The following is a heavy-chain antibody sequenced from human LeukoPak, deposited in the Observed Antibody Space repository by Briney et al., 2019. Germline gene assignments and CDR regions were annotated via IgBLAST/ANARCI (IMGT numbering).Heavy chain of an antibody. D-gene: IGHD2-15*01. J-gene: IGHJ3*02. CDR3: ARVYCSGGDCYSAFDI. Sequence: GSLRLSCAASGFTFSSYSMNWVRQAPGKGLEWVSSISSSSSYIYYADSVKGRFTISRDNAKNSLYLQMNSLRAEDTAVYYCARVYCSGGDCYSAFDIWGQGTMVTVSS. CDR1: GFTFSSYS. CDR2: ISSSSSYI. V-gene: IGHV3-21*01.